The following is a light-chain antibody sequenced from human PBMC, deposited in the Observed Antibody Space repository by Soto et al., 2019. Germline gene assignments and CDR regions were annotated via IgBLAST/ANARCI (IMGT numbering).Light chain of an antibody. V-gene: IGLV2-14*01. J-gene: IGLJ1*01. CDR3: SSYTSSSPYV. CDR2: DVS. CDR1: SSDVGGYNY. Sequence: QSVLTQPASVSGSPGQSITISCTGTSSDVGGYNYVSWYQQHPGKAPKLMIYDVSNRPSGVSNRFSGSKSGNTASLTISGHQTEDEADYYCSSYTSSSPYVFGTGTKLTVL.